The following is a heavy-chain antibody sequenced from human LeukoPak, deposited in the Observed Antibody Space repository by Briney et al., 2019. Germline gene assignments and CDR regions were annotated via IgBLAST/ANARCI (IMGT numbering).Heavy chain of an antibody. D-gene: IGHD1-26*01. J-gene: IGHJ6*03. Sequence: ASVKVSCKASGYTFTSYDINWVRQATGQGLEWMGWMNPNSGNTGYAQKFQGRVTMTRNTSISTAYMELSSLRSEGPAVYYCSRGSGEARLDCHFYMDVWGKGTTVTVSS. CDR2: MNPNSGNT. CDR1: GYTFTSYD. V-gene: IGHV1-8*01. CDR3: SRGSGEARLDCHFYMDV.